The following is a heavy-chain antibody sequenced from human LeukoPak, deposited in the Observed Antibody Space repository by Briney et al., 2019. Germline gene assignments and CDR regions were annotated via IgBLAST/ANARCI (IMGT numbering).Heavy chain of an antibody. Sequence: ASVKVSCKASGYTFTSYDINWVRQATGQGLEWMGWMNPNSGNTGYAQKFQGRVTMTRNTSISTAYMELSSLRSEDTAVYYCARAYCSGGSCYTGIWGQGTLVTVSS. CDR1: GYTFTSYD. J-gene: IGHJ4*02. CDR3: ARAYCSGGSCYTGI. CDR2: MNPNSGNT. V-gene: IGHV1-8*01. D-gene: IGHD2-15*01.